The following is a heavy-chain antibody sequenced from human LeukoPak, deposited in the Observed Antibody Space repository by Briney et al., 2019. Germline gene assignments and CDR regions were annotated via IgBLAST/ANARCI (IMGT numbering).Heavy chain of an antibody. V-gene: IGHV1-18*01. J-gene: IGHJ4*02. D-gene: IGHD3-9*01. CDR1: GYTYTSYG. Sequence: ASVKLPCSASGYTYTSYGISCVRHPPGQGLEWMIYIPAHNCNTNYAQKLQGRVTMTTDTSTSTAYMELRSMRSDDTAVYYCASEPWYYDILTGSTGVWYFDYWGQGTLVTVSS. CDR2: IPAHNCNT. CDR3: ASEPWYYDILTGSTGVWYFDY.